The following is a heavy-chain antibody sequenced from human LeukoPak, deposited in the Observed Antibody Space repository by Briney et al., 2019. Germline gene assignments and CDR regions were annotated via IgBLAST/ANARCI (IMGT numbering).Heavy chain of an antibody. D-gene: IGHD6-13*01. J-gene: IGHJ5*02. V-gene: IGHV1-3*01. Sequence: ASAKVSCKASGYTFTSYAMHWVRQAPGQRLEWMGWINAGNGNTKYSQKFQGRVTMTEDTSTDTAYMELSSLRSEDTAVYYCATGVIAAAGRNWFDPWGQGTLVTVSS. CDR3: ATGVIAAAGRNWFDP. CDR2: INAGNGNT. CDR1: GYTFTSYA.